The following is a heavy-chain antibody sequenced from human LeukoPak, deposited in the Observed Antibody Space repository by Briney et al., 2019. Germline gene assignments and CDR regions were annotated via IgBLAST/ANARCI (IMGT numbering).Heavy chain of an antibody. Sequence: GGSLRLSCAASGFTFSSYWMHWVRQAPGKGLVWVSRINSDGSSTSYADSVKGRFAISRDNAKNTLYLQMNSLRAEDMAVYYCARDVYYGSGSYSNDAFDIWGQGTMVAVSS. D-gene: IGHD3-10*01. V-gene: IGHV3-74*01. CDR1: GFTFSSYW. J-gene: IGHJ3*02. CDR2: INSDGSST. CDR3: ARDVYYGSGSYSNDAFDI.